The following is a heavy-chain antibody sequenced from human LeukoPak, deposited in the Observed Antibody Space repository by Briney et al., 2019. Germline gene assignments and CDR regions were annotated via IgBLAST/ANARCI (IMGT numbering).Heavy chain of an antibody. J-gene: IGHJ6*03. CDR2: ISSSGSTI. CDR3: ARPRSLDCSGVSCYTGYMDV. Sequence: GGSLRLSCAVSGFTFSSYEMNWVRQAPGKGLEWVSYISSSGSTIYYADSVKGRFTISRDNAKNSLYLQMNSLRAEDTAVYYCARPRSLDCSGVSCYTGYMDVWGKGTTVTVSS. D-gene: IGHD2-15*01. V-gene: IGHV3-48*03. CDR1: GFTFSSYE.